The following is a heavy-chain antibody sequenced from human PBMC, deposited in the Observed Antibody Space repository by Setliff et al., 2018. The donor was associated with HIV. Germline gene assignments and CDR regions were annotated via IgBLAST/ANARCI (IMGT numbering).Heavy chain of an antibody. CDR3: ARDPSGSDAFDI. V-gene: IGHV4-39*07. Sequence: SETLSLTCTVSPVSTSSTSYYWVWIRQPPGKGLEWIGEIYHSGTTNYNPSLKSRVTISVDKSKNQFSLKLSSVTAADTAVYFCARDPSGSDAFDIRGQGTMVTVSS. D-gene: IGHD6-6*01. CDR2: IYHSGTT. J-gene: IGHJ3*02. CDR1: PVSTSSTSYY.